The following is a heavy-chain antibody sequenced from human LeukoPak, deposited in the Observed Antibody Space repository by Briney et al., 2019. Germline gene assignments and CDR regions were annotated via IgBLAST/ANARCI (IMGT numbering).Heavy chain of an antibody. CDR1: GFTFSSYG. CDR3: AMDAAAGNY. V-gene: IGHV3-33*01. D-gene: IGHD6-13*01. Sequence: GGSLRLSCAASGFTFSSYGMQWVRQAPGKGLEWVAVIWYDGSNKYYADSVKARFTISRDNSKNTLYLQMNSLRSEDTAVYYCAMDAAAGNYWGQGTLVTVSS. J-gene: IGHJ4*02. CDR2: IWYDGSNK.